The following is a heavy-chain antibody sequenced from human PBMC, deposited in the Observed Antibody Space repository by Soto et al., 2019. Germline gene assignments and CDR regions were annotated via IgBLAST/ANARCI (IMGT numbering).Heavy chain of an antibody. CDR1: GYTFTSYG. J-gene: IGHJ4*02. D-gene: IGHD4-17*01. Sequence: ASVKVSCKASGYTFTSYGISWVRQAPGQGLEWMGWISAYNGNTNYAQKLQGRVTMTTDTSTSTAYMELSSLRSEDTAVYYCATDYGDYVGFDYWGQGTLVTVSS. CDR2: ISAYNGNT. V-gene: IGHV1-18*01. CDR3: ATDYGDYVGFDY.